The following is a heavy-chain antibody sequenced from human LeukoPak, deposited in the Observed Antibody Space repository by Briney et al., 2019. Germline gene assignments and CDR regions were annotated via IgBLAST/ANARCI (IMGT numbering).Heavy chain of an antibody. Sequence: ASVKVSCKASGYTFTSYYMHWVRQAPGQGLEWMGGIIPIFGTANYAQKFQGRVTITADEPTSTAYMELSSLRSEDTAVYYCARDGGNYYFDYWGQGTLVTVSS. D-gene: IGHD3-16*01. V-gene: IGHV1-69*13. CDR2: IIPIFGTA. CDR1: GYTFTSYY. CDR3: ARDGGNYYFDY. J-gene: IGHJ4*02.